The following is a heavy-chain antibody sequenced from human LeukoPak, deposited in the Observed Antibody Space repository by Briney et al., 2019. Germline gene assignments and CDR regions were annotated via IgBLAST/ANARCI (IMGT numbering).Heavy chain of an antibody. CDR2: IRSKTYGGTT. CDR3: ARAPPYDFWSGYYYFDK. V-gene: IGHV3-49*04. CDR1: GFTFGDYA. J-gene: IGHJ4*02. Sequence: GGSLRLSCTTSGFTFGDYAMAWVRQAPGKGLEWVGFIRSKTYGGTTQYAASVKGRFTISRDDSKSIAYLQMNSLRTEDTAVYYCARAPPYDFWSGYYYFDKWGQGTLVTVSS. D-gene: IGHD3-3*01.